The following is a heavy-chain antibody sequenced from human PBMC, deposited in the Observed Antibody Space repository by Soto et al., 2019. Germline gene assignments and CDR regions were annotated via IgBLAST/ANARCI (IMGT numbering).Heavy chain of an antibody. J-gene: IGHJ4*02. V-gene: IGHV2-5*02. Sequence: SGPTLVKPTQPLTLTCTFSGFSLSTSGVGVGWIRQPPGKALEWLALIYWDDDKRYSPSLKSRLTITKDTSKNQVVLTMTNMDPVDTATYYCAHKKGFSQWLVLPYSYWGQGTLVTVSS. CDR1: GFSLSTSGVG. CDR3: AHKKGFSQWLVLPYSY. CDR2: IYWDDDK. D-gene: IGHD6-19*01.